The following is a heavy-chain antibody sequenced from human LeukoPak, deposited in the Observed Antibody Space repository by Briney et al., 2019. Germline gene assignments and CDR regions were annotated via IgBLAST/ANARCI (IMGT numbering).Heavy chain of an antibody. CDR2: MYYTGNT. CDR3: ARRPGSYETGHGDDY. CDR1: GGSISASGFY. Sequence: SETLSLTCSVSGGSISASGFYWSWIRQPPGKGLEWIASMYYTGNTFYNPVLKSRVTISVDTSKNQFSLMLSSVTAADTAVYYCARRPGSYETGHGDDYWGQGTLVTVSS. D-gene: IGHD1-14*01. J-gene: IGHJ4*02. V-gene: IGHV4-39*01.